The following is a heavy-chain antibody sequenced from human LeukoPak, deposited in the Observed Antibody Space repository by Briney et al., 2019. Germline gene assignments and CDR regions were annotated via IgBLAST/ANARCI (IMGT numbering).Heavy chain of an antibody. V-gene: IGHV3-20*04. CDR3: ARGNCSSTSCRSPDYYYYMDV. Sequence: PGGSPRLSCAASGFTFDDYGMTWVRQAPGKGLEWVSGINWIGASTGYADSVKGRFTISRDNAKNSLYLQMNSLRAEDTALYYCARGNCSSTSCRSPDYYYYMDVWGKGTTVTVSS. CDR1: GFTFDDYG. J-gene: IGHJ6*03. CDR2: INWIGAST. D-gene: IGHD2-2*01.